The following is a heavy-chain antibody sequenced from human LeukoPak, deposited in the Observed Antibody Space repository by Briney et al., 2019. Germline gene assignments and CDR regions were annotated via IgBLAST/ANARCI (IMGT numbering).Heavy chain of an antibody. CDR3: ARGYSSSWYFNWFDP. D-gene: IGHD6-13*01. Sequence: SETLSLTCAVFGGSFDGYYWTWIRQSPGTGLEWIGEIVYSGSTNYNPSLKSRVTISVDTSKNQFSLKLTSVTAADTAVYYCARGYSSSWYFNWFDPWGQGTLVTVSS. CDR2: IVYSGST. J-gene: IGHJ5*02. CDR1: GGSFDGYY. V-gene: IGHV4-34*01.